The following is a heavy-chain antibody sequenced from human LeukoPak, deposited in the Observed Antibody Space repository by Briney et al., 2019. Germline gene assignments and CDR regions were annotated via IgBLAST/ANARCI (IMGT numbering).Heavy chain of an antibody. CDR1: GLTFSDAW. CDR2: IKSKIDGGTI. Sequence: PGGSLRLSWVASGLTFSDAWMSWVRQAPGKGLEWVGRIKSKIDGGTIDYGAPVKGRFTISRDDSRNTLYLQMNSLKTEDTAVYYCTTRRQDGCWGQGTLVTVS. V-gene: IGHV3-15*01. D-gene: IGHD6-25*01. J-gene: IGHJ4*02. CDR3: TTRRQDGC.